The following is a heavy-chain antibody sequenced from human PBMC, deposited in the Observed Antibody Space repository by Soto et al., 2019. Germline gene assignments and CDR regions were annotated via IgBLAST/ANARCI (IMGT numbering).Heavy chain of an antibody. CDR3: VKDSHSDLITRDGDY. V-gene: IGHV3-9*01. CDR1: GFTFDDYA. Sequence: EVQLVESGGDLVQPGRSLRLSCVTSGFTFDDYAMHWVRQAPGQGLEWVSGIGWNGNAVGYADSVKGRFTISRDNAKNSLYLQMNSLKTDDTAFYYCVKDSHSDLITRDGDYWGQGTLVTVSS. D-gene: IGHD2-21*01. CDR2: IGWNGNAV. J-gene: IGHJ4*02.